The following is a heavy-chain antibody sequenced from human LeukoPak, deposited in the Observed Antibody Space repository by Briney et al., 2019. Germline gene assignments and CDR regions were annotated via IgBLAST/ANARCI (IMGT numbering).Heavy chain of an antibody. CDR1: GYTITGYY. D-gene: IGHD5-12*01. CDR3: ARDEAGMVANTLGDY. V-gene: IGHV1-2*06. J-gene: IGHJ4*02. CDR2: INPNSGGT. Sequence: GASVKVSCKASGYTITGYYLHWVRQAPGQGLEWMGRINPNSGGTNSAQKFQGRITMTRDTSISTAYMELSGLRSDDTAVYYCARDEAGMVANTLGDYWGQGTLVTVSS.